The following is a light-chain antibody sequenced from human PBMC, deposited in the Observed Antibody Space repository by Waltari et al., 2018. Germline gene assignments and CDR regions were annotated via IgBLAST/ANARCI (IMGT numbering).Light chain of an antibody. CDR2: AAS. J-gene: IGKJ1*01. CDR3: QLLNSSQWT. CDR1: HGINDF. Sequence: IQLTQSPSSLSASVGDRVTITCRASHGINDFLAWYQQKPGKAPKLLIYAASTLQSGVPSRFSGSGSGTDFTLTISSPQPEDFATYYCQLLNSSQWTFGQGTKVEIK. V-gene: IGKV1-9*01.